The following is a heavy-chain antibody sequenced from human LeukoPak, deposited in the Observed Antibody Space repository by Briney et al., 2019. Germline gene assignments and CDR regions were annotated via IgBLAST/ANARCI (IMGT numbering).Heavy chain of an antibody. CDR1: GFTFSSFN. Sequence: GGSLRLSCAASGFTFSSFNMNWVRQAPGKGLEWVSYISSSTSTIYYADSVKGRFTISRDNGENSLYLQMSSLRAEDTAVYYCARGMETTPRFDYWGQGTLVTVS. CDR2: ISSSTSTI. CDR3: ARGMETTPRFDY. J-gene: IGHJ4*02. V-gene: IGHV3-48*01. D-gene: IGHD1-7*01.